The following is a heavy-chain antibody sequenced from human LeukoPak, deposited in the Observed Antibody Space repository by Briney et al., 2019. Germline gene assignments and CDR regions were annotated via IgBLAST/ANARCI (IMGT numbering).Heavy chain of an antibody. CDR1: GGSISSSSYY. CDR3: ARVHSSSWYAIDY. CDR2: IYYSGST. Sequence: SETLSLTCTVSGGSISSSSYYWGWIRQPPGKGLEWIGSIYYSGSTNYNPSLKSRVTISVDTSKNQFSLKLSSVTAADTAVYYCARVHSSSWYAIDYWGQGTLVTVSS. D-gene: IGHD6-13*01. V-gene: IGHV4-39*07. J-gene: IGHJ4*02.